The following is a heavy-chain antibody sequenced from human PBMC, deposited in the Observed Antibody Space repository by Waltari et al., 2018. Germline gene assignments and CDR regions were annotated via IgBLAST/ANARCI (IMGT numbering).Heavy chain of an antibody. J-gene: IGHJ2*01. CDR1: GYTFTSYD. D-gene: IGHD5-18*01. Sequence: QVQLVQSGAEVKKPGASVKVSCKASGYTFTSYDINWVRQATGQGLEWMGWMNPHRGTTGYAQKFQGRVTMTRNTSISTAYMELSSLRSEDTAVYYCARRARGYSYGRYWYFDLWGRGTLVTVSS. V-gene: IGHV1-8*01. CDR2: MNPHRGTT. CDR3: ARRARGYSYGRYWYFDL.